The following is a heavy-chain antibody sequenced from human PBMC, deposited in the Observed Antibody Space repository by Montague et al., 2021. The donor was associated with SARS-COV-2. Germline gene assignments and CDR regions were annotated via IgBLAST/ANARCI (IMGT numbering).Heavy chain of an antibody. D-gene: IGHD1-1*01. CDR1: GDSISSSSYN. CDR2: VHYNGRT. J-gene: IGHJ4*02. Sequence: SETLSLTCTVSGDSISSSSYNWGWIRHPPGKGLEWSGSVHYNGRTYYNPSLKSRVTIYVDTSKNQISLRVSSVTAADTAVYYSTRHVHMTLPEPYPGFDYWGQGTLVTVSS. V-gene: IGHV4-39*01. CDR3: TRHVHMTLPEPYPGFDY.